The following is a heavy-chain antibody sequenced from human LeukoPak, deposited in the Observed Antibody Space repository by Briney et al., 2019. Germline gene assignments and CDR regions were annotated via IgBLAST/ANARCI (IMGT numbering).Heavy chain of an antibody. CDR3: ARGSITMVRGVIITVAFDI. Sequence: PSETLSLTCTVSGGSISSYYWSWIRQPPGKGLEWTGYIYYSGSTNYNPSLKSRVTISVDTSKNQFSLKLSSVTAADTAVYYCARGSITMVRGVIITVAFDIWGQGTMVTVSS. D-gene: IGHD3-10*01. CDR1: GGSISSYY. J-gene: IGHJ3*02. V-gene: IGHV4-59*01. CDR2: IYYSGST.